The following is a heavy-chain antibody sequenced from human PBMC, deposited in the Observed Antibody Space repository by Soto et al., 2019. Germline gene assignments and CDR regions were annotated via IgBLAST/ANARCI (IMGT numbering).Heavy chain of an antibody. CDR3: ARQDRVVAEGRWFDP. CDR2: VHYSGNT. Sequence: SETLSLTCTVSGYSISRGYHWAWIRQPPGKGLEWLGSVHYSGNTYYNPSLKSRLTISVDKSKNQFSLNLSSVTAADTAVYYCARQDRVVAEGRWFDPWGQGTLVTVSS. J-gene: IGHJ5*02. CDR1: GYSISRGYH. D-gene: IGHD2-15*01. V-gene: IGHV4-38-2*02.